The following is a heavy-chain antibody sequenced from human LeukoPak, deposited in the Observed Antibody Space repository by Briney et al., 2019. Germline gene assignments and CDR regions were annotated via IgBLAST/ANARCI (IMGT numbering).Heavy chain of an antibody. Sequence: GESLRLSCAASGFTFSSYWMSWVRQAPGKGLEWVANIKQDGNEKYYVDSVKGRFTISRDNAKNTLYLQMNSLRAEDTAVYYCARDPPESGVAVAGGYYFDYWGQGTLVTVSS. D-gene: IGHD6-19*01. CDR2: IKQDGNEK. V-gene: IGHV3-7*01. CDR3: ARDPPESGVAVAGGYYFDY. CDR1: GFTFSSYW. J-gene: IGHJ4*02.